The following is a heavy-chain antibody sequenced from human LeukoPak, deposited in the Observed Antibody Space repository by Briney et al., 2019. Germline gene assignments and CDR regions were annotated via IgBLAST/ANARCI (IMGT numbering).Heavy chain of an antibody. D-gene: IGHD3-22*01. CDR1: GFSLSTSGVG. CDR3: AHSFLGSPYVYYYDSSGYSVHFDY. J-gene: IGHJ4*02. Sequence: ESGPTLVNPTQTLTLTCTFSGFSLSTSGVGVGWIRQPPGKALEWLALIYWNDDKRYSPSLKSRLTITKDTSKNQVVLTMTHMDPVDTATYYCAHSFLGSPYVYYYDSSGYSVHFDYWGQGTLVTVSS. V-gene: IGHV2-5*01. CDR2: IYWNDDK.